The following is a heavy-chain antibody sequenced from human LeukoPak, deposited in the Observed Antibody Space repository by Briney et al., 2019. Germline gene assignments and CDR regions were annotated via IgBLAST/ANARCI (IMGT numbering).Heavy chain of an antibody. CDR1: GFTFRNYW. CDR2: IKPDGSEK. J-gene: IGHJ4*02. CDR3: AKDTYYYDSSGCTFDY. Sequence: PGGSLRLSCEVSGFTFRNYWMTWVRQAPGRGLEWVANIKPDGSEKNYVDSVKGRFTISRDDAKNSLFLQMNSLRPEDTAVYFCAKDTYYYDSSGCTFDYWGQGTLVTVSS. D-gene: IGHD3-22*01. V-gene: IGHV3-7*01.